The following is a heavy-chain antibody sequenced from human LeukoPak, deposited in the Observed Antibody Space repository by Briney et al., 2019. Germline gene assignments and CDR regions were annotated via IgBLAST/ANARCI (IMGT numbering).Heavy chain of an antibody. CDR1: GGTFSSYA. Sequence: GSSVKVSCKASGGTFSSYAISWVRQAPGQGLEWMGIINPSGGSTSYAQKFQGRVTMTRDTSTSTVYMELSSLRSEDTAVYYCARDSQWTFPYWGQGTLVTVSS. D-gene: IGHD6-19*01. CDR2: INPSGGST. CDR3: ARDSQWTFPY. V-gene: IGHV1-46*01. J-gene: IGHJ4*02.